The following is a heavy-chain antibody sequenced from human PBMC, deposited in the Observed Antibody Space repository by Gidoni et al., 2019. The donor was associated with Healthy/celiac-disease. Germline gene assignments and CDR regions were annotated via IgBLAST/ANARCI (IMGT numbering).Heavy chain of an antibody. CDR2: ISSSSSYT. V-gene: IGHV3-11*06. Sequence: QVQLVESGGGLVKPGGSLRLSCAASGFPFSYYYMSWIRQAPGKGLEWGSYISSSSSYTNYADSVKGRFTISRDNAKNSLYLQMNSLRAEDTAVYYCARAGTAAADTSAMFVWGQGTLVTVSS. D-gene: IGHD6-13*01. J-gene: IGHJ4*02. CDR3: ARAGTAAADTSAMFV. CDR1: GFPFSYYY.